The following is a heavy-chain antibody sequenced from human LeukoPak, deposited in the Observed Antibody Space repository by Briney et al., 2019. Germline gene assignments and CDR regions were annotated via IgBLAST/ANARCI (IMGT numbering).Heavy chain of an antibody. Sequence: GGSLRLSCAASGFTFSSYAMHWVRQAPGKGLEWVAVISYDGSNKYYADSVKGRFTISRDNSKNTLYLQMNSLRAEDTAVYYCASQAYSTTWAADVTVFDYWGRGALVTVSS. CDR1: GFTFSSYA. CDR2: ISYDGSNK. J-gene: IGHJ4*02. CDR3: ASQAYSTTWAADVTVFDY. V-gene: IGHV3-30-3*01. D-gene: IGHD6-13*01.